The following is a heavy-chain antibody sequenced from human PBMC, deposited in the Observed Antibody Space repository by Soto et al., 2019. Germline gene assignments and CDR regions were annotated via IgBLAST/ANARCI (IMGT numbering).Heavy chain of an antibody. CDR2: IYPGDSDT. D-gene: IGHD3-22*01. CDR3: ARLDDSSVYYYAGLDYYFVY. J-gene: IGHJ4*02. Sequence: GESLKISCKGSGYSFTSYWIGWVRQMPGKGLEWMGIIYPGDSDTRYSPSFQGQVTISADKSISTAYLQWSSLKASDTAMYYCARLDDSSVYYYAGLDYYFVYWGQGILVTVFS. V-gene: IGHV5-51*01. CDR1: GYSFTSYW.